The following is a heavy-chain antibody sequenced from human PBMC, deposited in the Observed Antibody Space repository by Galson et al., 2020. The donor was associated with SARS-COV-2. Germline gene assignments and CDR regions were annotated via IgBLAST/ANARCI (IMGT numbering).Heavy chain of an antibody. CDR2: IYTRRRT. D-gene: IGHD1-26*01. Sequence: SETLSLTCTVSGGSISSGSYHWSSIRQHNGKGLEWIGRIYTRRRTKYNPSLKSRFTISVDTSKNQFSLKLSSVTAADTAVYYCARDQGWELLNWFDPWGQGTLVTVSS. CDR1: GGSISSGSYH. J-gene: IGHJ5*02. CDR3: ARDQGWELLNWFDP. V-gene: IGHV4-61*02.